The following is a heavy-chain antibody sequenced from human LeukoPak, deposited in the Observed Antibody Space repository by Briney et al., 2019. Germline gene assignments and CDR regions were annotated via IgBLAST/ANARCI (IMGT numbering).Heavy chain of an antibody. CDR2: IRYDGSNK. J-gene: IGHJ4*02. CDR3: AKGSFTSWFRELMSPDY. Sequence: GGSLRLSCAASGFTFSSYGMHWVRQAPGRGLEWVAFIRYDGSNKYYADSVKGRFTISRDNSKNTLYLQMNSLRAEDTAVYYCAKGSFTSWFRELMSPDYWGQGTLVTVSS. V-gene: IGHV3-30*02. D-gene: IGHD3-10*01. CDR1: GFTFSSYG.